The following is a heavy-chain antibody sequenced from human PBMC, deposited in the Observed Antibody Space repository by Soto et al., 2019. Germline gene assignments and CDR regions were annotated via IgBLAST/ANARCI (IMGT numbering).Heavy chain of an antibody. Sequence: EVQLVESGGDLVQPGGSLRLSCAASGFTFSNYYMNWVRQAPGKGLEWVANINHDGSEKNYVDSVKGRFTASRDNAKNFLYLDMNSLRAEDTAVYYCTRGSISEQFTTWGQGTLVTVSA. CDR2: INHDGSEK. D-gene: IGHD3-3*02. CDR3: TRGSISEQFTT. V-gene: IGHV3-7*01. CDR1: GFTFSNYY. J-gene: IGHJ5*02.